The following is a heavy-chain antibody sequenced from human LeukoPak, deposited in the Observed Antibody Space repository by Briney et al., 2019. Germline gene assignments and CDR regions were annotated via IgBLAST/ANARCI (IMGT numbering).Heavy chain of an antibody. CDR3: AKGGQRYDIWRFAY. J-gene: IGHJ4*02. CDR2: ISCSGGRT. V-gene: IGHV3-23*01. D-gene: IGHD3-3*01. Sequence: PGWSLRLSCAASGFTFSDSAMNWVRQAPGKGLEWVSSISCSGGRTYYADSVKGRCTIPRDNSRNTVFLQMTSLRADDPAVYYCAKGGQRYDIWRFAYWAQGTLVTVSS. CDR1: GFTFSDSA.